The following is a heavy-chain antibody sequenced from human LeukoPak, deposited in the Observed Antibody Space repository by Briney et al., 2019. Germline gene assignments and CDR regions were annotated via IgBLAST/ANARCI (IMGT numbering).Heavy chain of an antibody. V-gene: IGHV3-7*01. CDR1: GFTFSSYW. D-gene: IGHD3-9*01. CDR2: IKQDGSEK. J-gene: IGHJ4*02. Sequence: GGSLRLSCAASGFTFSSYWMSWVHQAPGKGLEWVANIKQDGSEKYYVDSVKGRFTISRDNAKNSLYLRMNSLRAEDTAVYYCARIRYFDWLSSPGFDYWGQGTLVTVSS. CDR3: ARIRYFDWLSSPGFDY.